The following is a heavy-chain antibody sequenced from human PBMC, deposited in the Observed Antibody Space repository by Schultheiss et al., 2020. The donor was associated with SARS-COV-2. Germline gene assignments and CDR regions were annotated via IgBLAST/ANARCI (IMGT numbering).Heavy chain of an antibody. CDR1: GYTFTSYY. CDR3: ARSFWSGYYVSGWFDP. Sequence: ASVKVSCKASGYTFTSYYMHWVRQAPGQGLEWMGIINPSGGSTSYAQKFQGRVTMTRDTSTSTVYMELSSLRSEDTAVYYCARSFWSGYYVSGWFDPWGQGTLVTVSS. CDR2: INPSGGST. V-gene: IGHV1-46*01. J-gene: IGHJ5*02. D-gene: IGHD3-3*01.